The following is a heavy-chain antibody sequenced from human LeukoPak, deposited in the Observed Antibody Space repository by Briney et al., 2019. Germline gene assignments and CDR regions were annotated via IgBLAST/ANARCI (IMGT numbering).Heavy chain of an antibody. D-gene: IGHD2-15*01. Sequence: ASVKVSCKASGYTFTGYYMHWVRQAPGQGIEWMGWINPNSGGTNYAQKFQGRVTMTRDTSISTAYMELSRLRSDDTVVYYCARDRACSGGSCYPSFDYWGQGTLVTVSS. V-gene: IGHV1-2*02. J-gene: IGHJ4*02. CDR3: ARDRACSGGSCYPSFDY. CDR2: INPNSGGT. CDR1: GYTFTGYY.